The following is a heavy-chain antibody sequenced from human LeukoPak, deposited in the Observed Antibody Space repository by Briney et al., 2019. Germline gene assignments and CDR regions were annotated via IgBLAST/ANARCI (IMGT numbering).Heavy chain of an antibody. CDR2: IHPNSGAT. J-gene: IGHJ4*02. D-gene: IGHD5-12*01. CDR1: GYEFTDFY. V-gene: IGHV1-2*02. CDR3: ARLRGGFDSGDY. Sequence: ASVKVSCKASGYEFTDFYIRWVRQAPGQRPEWMGWIHPNSGATNYARVFQGRVTMTRDTSISTAYMELGSLKFDDRAVYYCARLRGGFDSGDYWGQGSLVTVSS.